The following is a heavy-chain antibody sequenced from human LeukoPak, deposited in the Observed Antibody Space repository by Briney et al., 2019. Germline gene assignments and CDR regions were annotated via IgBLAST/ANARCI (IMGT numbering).Heavy chain of an antibody. CDR3: ARAPDYFYYYYMDV. J-gene: IGHJ6*03. Sequence: SETLSLTCTVSGGSISSYYWSWIRQPAGKGLEWVGLIYTSGSTNYNPSLKSRVTISADTSKNQFSLKLSSVTAADTAVYYCARAPDYFYYYYMDVWGKGTTVTISS. CDR1: GGSISSYY. CDR2: IYTSGST. V-gene: IGHV4-4*07.